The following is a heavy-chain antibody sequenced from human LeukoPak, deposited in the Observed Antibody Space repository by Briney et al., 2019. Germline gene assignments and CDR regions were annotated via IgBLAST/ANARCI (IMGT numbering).Heavy chain of an antibody. CDR1: GGSISSGGYS. Sequence: SETLSLTCAVSGGSISSGGYSWSWIRQPPGKGLEWIGYIYHSGSTYYNPSLKSRVTISVDRSKNQFSLKLSSVTAADTAVYYCASAKWEQPDYWGQGTLVTVSS. D-gene: IGHD1-26*01. J-gene: IGHJ4*02. CDR2: IYHSGST. V-gene: IGHV4-30-2*01. CDR3: ASAKWEQPDY.